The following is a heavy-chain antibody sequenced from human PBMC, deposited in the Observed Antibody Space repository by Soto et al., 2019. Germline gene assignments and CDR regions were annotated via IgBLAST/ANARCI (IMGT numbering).Heavy chain of an antibody. Sequence: VKVSCXASGYTFTDYGISWVRQAPGQGLEWMGWISTYNGNTIYAQKIQGRVTMTTDTSTSTAYVELRSLRSDDTAVYYCAREEGISDWHAFDYWGQGTLVTVSS. CDR3: AREEGISDWHAFDY. V-gene: IGHV1-18*04. J-gene: IGHJ4*02. CDR1: GYTFTDYG. D-gene: IGHD6-19*01. CDR2: ISTYNGNT.